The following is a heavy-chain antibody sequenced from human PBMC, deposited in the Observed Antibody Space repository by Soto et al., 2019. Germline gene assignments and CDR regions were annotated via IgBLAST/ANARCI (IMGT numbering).Heavy chain of an antibody. CDR1: GGSISSSNW. CDR3: ARVIAAAATYYSDGMDV. Sequence: QVQLQESGPGLVKPSGTLSLTCAVSGGSISSSNWWSWVRQPPGKGLEWIGEIYHSGSTNYNPSLNSRVTISVDKSKNQFSLKLSAVTAADTAVYYCARVIAAAATYYSDGMDVWGQGTTVTVSS. D-gene: IGHD6-13*01. V-gene: IGHV4-4*02. CDR2: IYHSGST. J-gene: IGHJ6*02.